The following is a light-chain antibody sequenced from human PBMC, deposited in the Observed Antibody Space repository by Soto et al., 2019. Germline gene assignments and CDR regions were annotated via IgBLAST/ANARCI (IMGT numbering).Light chain of an antibody. Sequence: SALTQPASVSGSPGQSITISCTGTSNDVGGYDYVSWYQHHPGKAPKLVIYDVSNRPSGVSNRFSGSKSGNTASLTISGLQAEDEADYHCSSYTTSTSVVFGGGTKVTVL. J-gene: IGLJ2*01. CDR2: DVS. V-gene: IGLV2-14*01. CDR3: SSYTTSTSVV. CDR1: SNDVGGYDY.